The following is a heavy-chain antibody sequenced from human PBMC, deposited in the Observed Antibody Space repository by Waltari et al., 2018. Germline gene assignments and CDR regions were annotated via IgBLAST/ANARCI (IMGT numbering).Heavy chain of an antibody. CDR1: GFTFSSYA. V-gene: IGHV1-46*01. Sequence: QVQLVESGGGVVQPGRSLRLSCAASGFTFSSYAMPWVRQAPGQGLEWMGISNPSGGSTSYAQKFQGRVTRTRDTATSTVYMELSSLRSEDTAVYYCARDPLAHFDYWGQGTLVTVSS. J-gene: IGHJ4*02. CDR3: ARDPLAHFDY. CDR2: SNPSGGST.